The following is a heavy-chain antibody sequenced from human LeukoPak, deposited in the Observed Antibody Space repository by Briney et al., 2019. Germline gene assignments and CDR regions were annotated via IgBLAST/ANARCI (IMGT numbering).Heavy chain of an antibody. V-gene: IGHV3-74*01. D-gene: IGHD6-19*01. J-gene: IGHJ4*02. Sequence: PGGSLRLPCAASGFSVSGNWMHWVRQAPGKGLVWVSRINSDGSSTNYADSVRGRFTISRDNAKNTVYLQVNSLRVEDTAVYYCARGSGAYGDFDYWGQGTLVTVSS. CDR2: INSDGSST. CDR3: ARGSGAYGDFDY. CDR1: GFSVSGNW.